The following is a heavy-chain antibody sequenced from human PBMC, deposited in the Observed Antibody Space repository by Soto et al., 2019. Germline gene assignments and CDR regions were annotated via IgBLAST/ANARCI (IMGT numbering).Heavy chain of an antibody. CDR2: INTDERGT. J-gene: IGHJ4*02. CDR3: VRDRQGHQHYFDY. CDR1: GFTISSYW. D-gene: IGHD2-21*01. Sequence: GGSLRLSCAASGFTISSYWIHWGRQAPGKGLVWVSRINTDERGTDSADSLKGRYTISRDNAKNLVYLQMNSLSAEDTDVYYCVRDRQGHQHYFDYRGQGNTVTVSS. V-gene: IGHV3-74*01.